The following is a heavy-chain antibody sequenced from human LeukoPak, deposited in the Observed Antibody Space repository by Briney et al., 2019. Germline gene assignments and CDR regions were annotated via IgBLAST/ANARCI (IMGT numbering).Heavy chain of an antibody. D-gene: IGHD5-12*01. CDR1: GFTFSSYG. V-gene: IGHV3-30*03. J-gene: IGHJ4*02. Sequence: GRSLRLSCAASGFTFSSYGMHWVRQAPGKGLEWVAVISYDGSNKYYADSVKGRFTISRDNSKNTLYLQMNSLRAEDTAVYYCARGAVATITAVAGFFDYWGQGTLVTVSS. CDR2: ISYDGSNK. CDR3: ARGAVATITAVAGFFDY.